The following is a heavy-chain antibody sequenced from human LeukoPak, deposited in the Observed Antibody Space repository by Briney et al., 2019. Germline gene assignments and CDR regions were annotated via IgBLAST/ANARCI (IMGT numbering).Heavy chain of an antibody. Sequence: SETLSLTCTVSGGSISSSSYYWGWIRQPPGKGLEWIGSIYYSGSTYYNPSLKSRVTISVDTSKNQFSLKLSSVTAADTAVYYCATTSFTFYSNYVPYYFDYWGQGTLVTVSS. D-gene: IGHD4-11*01. J-gene: IGHJ4*02. CDR2: IYYSGST. CDR1: GGSISSSSYY. CDR3: ATTSFTFYSNYVPYYFDY. V-gene: IGHV4-39*01.